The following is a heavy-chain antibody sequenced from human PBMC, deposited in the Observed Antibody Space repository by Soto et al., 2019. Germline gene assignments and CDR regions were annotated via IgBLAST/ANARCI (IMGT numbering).Heavy chain of an antibody. CDR2: INHSGST. CDR1: GGSFSGYY. J-gene: IGHJ4*02. Sequence: SETLSLTCAVYGGSFSGYYWSWIRQPPGKGLEWIGEINHSGSTNYNPSLKSRVTISVDTSKNQFSLKLSSVTAADTAVYYCARDKITGLFAYWGQGTLVTVSS. CDR3: ARDKITGLFAY. D-gene: IGHD2-8*02. V-gene: IGHV4-34*01.